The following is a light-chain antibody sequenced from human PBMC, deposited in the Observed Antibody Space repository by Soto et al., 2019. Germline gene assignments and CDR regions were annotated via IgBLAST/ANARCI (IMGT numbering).Light chain of an antibody. V-gene: IGKV1-39*01. J-gene: IGKJ1*01. CDR1: QSVRTY. CDR3: QQTYSTPVT. Sequence: DILMTQSPSSLSASVGDRATISCWASQSVRTYLHWYQQKPGQAPKLLIYGASSMHTGAPDRFSASGSGTDFTLSISSLEPEDFAIYYCQQTYSTPVTFGPGTKVDIK. CDR2: GAS.